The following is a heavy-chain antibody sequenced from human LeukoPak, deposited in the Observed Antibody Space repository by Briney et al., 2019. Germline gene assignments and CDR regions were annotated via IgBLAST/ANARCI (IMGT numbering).Heavy chain of an antibody. CDR2: IYYSGST. V-gene: IGHV4-59*01. D-gene: IGHD1-14*01. CDR1: GGSISSYY. J-gene: IGHJ4*02. CDR3: ARAGTSPALPDY. Sequence: SETLSLTCTVSGGSISSYYWSWIRQPPGKGLEWIGYIYYSGSTNYNPSLKSRVTISIDTSKNQFSLKVSSVTAADTAVYYCARAGTSPALPDYWGQGTLVTVSS.